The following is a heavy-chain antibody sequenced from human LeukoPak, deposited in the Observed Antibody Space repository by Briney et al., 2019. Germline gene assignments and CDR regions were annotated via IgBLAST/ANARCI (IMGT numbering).Heavy chain of an antibody. CDR2: IKSKSDGGTA. D-gene: IGHD5-24*01. CDR3: TIEGWPEFLDY. J-gene: IGHJ4*02. V-gene: IGHV3-15*01. Sequence: GGSLRLSCAASGFTFTNAWMTWVRQAPGKGLEWVGLIKSKSDGGTADYAAPVKGRFTISRDDSKTTLYLQMNSLKTEDTAVYYCTIEGWPEFLDYWGQGTLVTVSS. CDR1: GFTFTNAW.